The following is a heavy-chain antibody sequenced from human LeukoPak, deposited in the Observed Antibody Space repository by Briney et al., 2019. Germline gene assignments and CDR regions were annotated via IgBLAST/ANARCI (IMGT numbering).Heavy chain of an antibody. CDR2: IYYSGST. Sequence: NPSETLSLTCTVSGGSISSSSYYWGWIRQPPGKGLEWIGSIYYSGSTYYNPSLKSRVTISVDTSKNQFSLKLSSVTAADTAVYYCARHSGDIEHYDFWSGYYIGAFDIWGQGTMVTVSS. V-gene: IGHV4-39*01. CDR3: ARHSGDIEHYDFWSGYYIGAFDI. J-gene: IGHJ3*02. D-gene: IGHD3-3*01. CDR1: GGSISSSSYY.